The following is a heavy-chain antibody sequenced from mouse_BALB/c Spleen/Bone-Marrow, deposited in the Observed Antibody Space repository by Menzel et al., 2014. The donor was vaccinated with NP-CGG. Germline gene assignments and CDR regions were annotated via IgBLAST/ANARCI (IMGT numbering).Heavy chain of an antibody. CDR2: IYPGGGYT. J-gene: IGHJ2*01. CDR1: GYTFTNYW. V-gene: IGHV1-63*02. CDR3: ERRGTGVDY. D-gene: IGHD4-1*01. Sequence: VMLVESGAELVRPGTSVKISCKASGYTFTNYWIGWVKQRPGHGLEWIGDIYPGGGYTNYNEKFKGKATLTADTSSSTAYMQLSSLTSGDSAVYFCERRGTGVDYWGQGTTRSVSS.